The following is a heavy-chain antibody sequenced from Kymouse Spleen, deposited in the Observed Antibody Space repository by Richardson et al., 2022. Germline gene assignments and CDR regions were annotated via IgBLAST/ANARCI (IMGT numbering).Heavy chain of an antibody. CDR1: GFTFSSYG. V-gene: IGHV3-33*01. CDR2: IWYDGSNK. Sequence: QVQLVESGGGVVQPGRSLRLSCAASGFTFSSYGMHWVRQAPGKGLEWVAVIWYDGSNKYYADSVKGRFTISRDNSKNTLYLQMNSLRAEDTAVYYCARRGSGSYADYWGQGTLVTVSS. D-gene: IGHD1-26*01. J-gene: IGHJ4*02. CDR3: ARRGSGSYADY.